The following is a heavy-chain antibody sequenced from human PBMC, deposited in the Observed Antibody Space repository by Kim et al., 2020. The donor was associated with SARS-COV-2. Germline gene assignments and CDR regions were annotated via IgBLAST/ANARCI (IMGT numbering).Heavy chain of an antibody. CDR2: IIPIFGTA. V-gene: IGHV1-69*13. CDR1: GGTFSSYA. Sequence: SVKVSCKASGGTFSSYAISWVRQAPGQGLEWMGGIIPIFGTANYAQKFQGRVTMTADESTSTAYMELSSLRSEDTAVYYCAREGVYSSSGMGYYYGMDVWGQGTTVTVSS. CDR3: AREGVYSSSGMGYYYGMDV. J-gene: IGHJ6*02. D-gene: IGHD6-13*01.